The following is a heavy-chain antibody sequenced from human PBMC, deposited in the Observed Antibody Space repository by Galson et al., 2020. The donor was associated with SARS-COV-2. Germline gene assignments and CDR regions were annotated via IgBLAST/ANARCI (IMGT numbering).Heavy chain of an antibody. CDR3: ARRFHSNYVLAY. CDR1: GFTFSDYY. CDR2: IISRGSTI. D-gene: IGHD4-4*01. J-gene: IGHJ4*02. V-gene: IGHV3-11*01. Sequence: GESLKISRAASGFTFSDYYMSWIRQAPGQGLEWVSYIISRGSTIYYADSVKGRFTISRDNAKNSLYLQMNSLRAEHTAVYYCARRFHSNYVLAYWGQGTLVTVS.